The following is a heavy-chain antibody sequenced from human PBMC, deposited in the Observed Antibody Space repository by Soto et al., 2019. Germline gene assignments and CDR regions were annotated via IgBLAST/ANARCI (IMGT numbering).Heavy chain of an antibody. CDR1: GFTFSDYG. J-gene: IGHJ4*02. D-gene: IGHD5-12*01. V-gene: IGHV3-30*18. CDR3: AKDAYSGSDVLFDY. Sequence: GGSLRLSCAASGFTFSDYGMHWVRQAPGKGLEWVAVISYAGTNEFYADSVKGRFTVSRDNSKNTLYLQMNSLRPEDTAVYFCAKDAYSGSDVLFDYWGQGTLVTVSS. CDR2: ISYAGTNE.